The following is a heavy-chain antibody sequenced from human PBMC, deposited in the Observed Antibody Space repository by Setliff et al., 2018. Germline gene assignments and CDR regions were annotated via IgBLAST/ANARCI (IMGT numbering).Heavy chain of an antibody. J-gene: IGHJ5*02. D-gene: IGHD2-8*01. CDR3: ERLVRYCTQRACQRTQDADL. Sequence: ASVKVSCKASGYSFTSHYMHWVRQAPGQGLEWMGWISAYNGNTHIKEKFQGRVSMTTDTSTNTGYMELRNLTPDDTAVYFCERLVRYCTQRACQRTQDADLWGQGTQVTVSS. CDR2: ISAYNGNT. V-gene: IGHV1-18*04. CDR1: GYSFTSHY.